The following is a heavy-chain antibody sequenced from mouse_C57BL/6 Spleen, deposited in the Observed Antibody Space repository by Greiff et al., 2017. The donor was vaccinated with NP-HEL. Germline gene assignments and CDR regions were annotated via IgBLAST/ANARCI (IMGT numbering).Heavy chain of an antibody. V-gene: IGHV1-69*01. CDR1: GYTFTSYW. Sequence: QVQLQQPGAELVMPGASVKLSCKASGYTFTSYWMHWVKQRPGQGLEWIGEIDPSDSYTNYNQKFKGKSTLTADNSSSTAYMPLSSLTSDDSAVYYCARHGGAMDYWGQGTSVTVSS. CDR2: IDPSDSYT. J-gene: IGHJ4*01. CDR3: ARHGGAMDY.